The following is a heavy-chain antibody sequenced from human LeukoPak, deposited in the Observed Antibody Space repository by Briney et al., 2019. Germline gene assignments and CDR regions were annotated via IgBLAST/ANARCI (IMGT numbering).Heavy chain of an antibody. Sequence: PSETLSLTCTVSGASVNSGNYYWTWIRQPAGKRLEWIGRIYTSGSTNCNPSLKSRVTISIDASRNQFSLRLSSVTAADTAVYYCTRGGELMNFWGQGTLVTVSS. J-gene: IGHJ4*02. CDR3: TRGGELMNF. CDR2: IYTSGST. D-gene: IGHD1-26*01. CDR1: GASVNSGNYY. V-gene: IGHV4-61*02.